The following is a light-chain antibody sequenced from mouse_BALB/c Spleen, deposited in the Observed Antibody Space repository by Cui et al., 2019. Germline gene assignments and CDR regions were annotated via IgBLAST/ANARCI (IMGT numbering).Light chain of an antibody. CDR3: QQWSSYPRT. V-gene: IGKV4-55*01. CDR1: SSVSY. J-gene: IGKJ1*01. CDR2: DTS. Sequence: QIVLPQSPAIMSASPGEKVTMTCSASSSVSYMYWYQQKPGSSPRLLIYDTSNLASGVPVRFSGSGSGTSYSRTISRMEAEDAATYYCQQWSSYPRTFGGGTKLEIK.